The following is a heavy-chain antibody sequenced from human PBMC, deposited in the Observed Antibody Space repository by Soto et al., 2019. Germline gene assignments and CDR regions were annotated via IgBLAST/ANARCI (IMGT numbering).Heavy chain of an antibody. V-gene: IGHV4-59*01. CDR1: GGSINNYY. CDR3: ARGHLWLED. D-gene: IGHD3-3*01. CDR2: IYDSGST. J-gene: IGHJ4*02. Sequence: SSETLSLTCTVSGGSINNYYWSWIRQPPGKGLEWIGYIYDSGSTNYNPSLKSRVTVSLDSSKNQFSLKLTSVTAADTAIYYCARGHLWLEDWGKGTVVTVSS.